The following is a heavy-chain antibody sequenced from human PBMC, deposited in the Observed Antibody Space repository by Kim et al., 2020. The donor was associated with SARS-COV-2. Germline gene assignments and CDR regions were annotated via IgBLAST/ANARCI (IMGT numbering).Heavy chain of an antibody. CDR1: GFTFSSYE. D-gene: IGHD6-19*01. J-gene: IGHJ4*02. CDR3: AGEGSSGWWKQVDY. CDR2: ISSSGSTI. V-gene: IGHV3-48*03. Sequence: GGSLRLSCAASGFTFSSYEMNWVRQAPGKGMEWVSYISSSGSTIYYADSVKGRFTISRDNAKNSLYLQMNSLRAEDTAVYYCAGEGSSGWWKQVDYWGQGTLVTVSS.